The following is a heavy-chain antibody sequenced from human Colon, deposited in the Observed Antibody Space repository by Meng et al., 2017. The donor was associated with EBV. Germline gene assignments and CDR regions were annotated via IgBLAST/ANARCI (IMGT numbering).Heavy chain of an antibody. CDR3: ARGNAYNAPSFDY. J-gene: IGHJ4*02. Sequence: LCPGLVALAGTLSLPRRVPGASVSSNNWVGLVPPPPGKGLEWIGEIYHGGNTTNNPSLKSRVTISVDRSNDQFSLSLSSVTAADTAVYYCARGNAYNAPSFDYWGQGTLVTVSS. V-gene: IGHV4-4*02. CDR1: GASVSSNNW. D-gene: IGHD5-24*01. CDR2: IYHGGNT.